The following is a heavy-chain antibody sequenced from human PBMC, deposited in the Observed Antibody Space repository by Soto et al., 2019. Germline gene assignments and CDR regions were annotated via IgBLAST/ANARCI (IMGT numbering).Heavy chain of an antibody. CDR3: ARGLKYYYNSSGYDAFDI. V-gene: IGHV3-48*01. J-gene: IGHJ3*02. D-gene: IGHD3-22*01. CDR1: GFTVSSYS. Sequence: GGSLRLSCAASGFTVSSYSMNWVRQAPGKGLEWVSYISSSSSTIYYADSVKGRFTISRDKAKNSLYLKMNSLRAEDTDVYDWARGLKYYYNSSGYDAFDIWGQGTMVTVSS. CDR2: ISSSSSTI.